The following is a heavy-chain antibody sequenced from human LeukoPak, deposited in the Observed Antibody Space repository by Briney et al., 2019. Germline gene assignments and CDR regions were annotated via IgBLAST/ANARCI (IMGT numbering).Heavy chain of an antibody. J-gene: IGHJ4*02. V-gene: IGHV4-30-4*08. Sequence: MASQTLSLTCTVSGGSISSGGYYWSWIRQHPGKGLEWIGYIYYSGSTYYNPSLKSRVTISVDTSKNQFSLKLSSVTAADTAVYYCARESSTGSLDYWGQGTLVTVSS. CDR1: GGSISSGGYY. CDR3: ARESSTGSLDY. CDR2: IYYSGST. D-gene: IGHD1-1*01.